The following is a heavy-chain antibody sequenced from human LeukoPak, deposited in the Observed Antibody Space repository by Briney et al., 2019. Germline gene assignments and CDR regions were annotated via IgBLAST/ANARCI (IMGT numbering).Heavy chain of an antibody. CDR3: ATWAFYHDLDV. V-gene: IGHV3-43*02. CDR1: GFTLDAYA. Sequence: VGSLRLSYVASGFTLDAYAMHWVRQVRGKGLEWVSLINADGSRTYYADSVKGRFTISRDNYKNSLYLQMTSLRPEDSALCYCATWAFYHDLDVWGRGTTVTVSS. D-gene: IGHD3-3*01. J-gene: IGHJ6*02. CDR2: INADGSRT.